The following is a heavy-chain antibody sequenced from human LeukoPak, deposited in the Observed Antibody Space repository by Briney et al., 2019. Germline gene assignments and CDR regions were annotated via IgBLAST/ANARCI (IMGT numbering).Heavy chain of an antibody. CDR1: GFTFSSYG. CDR2: IRYDGSNK. J-gene: IGHJ3*02. Sequence: GGSLRLFCAASGFTFSSYGMHWVRQAPGKGLEWVAFIRYDGSNKYYADSVKGRFTISRDNSKNTLYLQMNSLRAEDTAVYYCAKEIRARDAFDIWGQGTMVTVSS. CDR3: AKEIRARDAFDI. D-gene: IGHD3-10*01. V-gene: IGHV3-30*02.